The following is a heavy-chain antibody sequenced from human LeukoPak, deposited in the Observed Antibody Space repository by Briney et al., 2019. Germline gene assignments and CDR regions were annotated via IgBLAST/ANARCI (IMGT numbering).Heavy chain of an antibody. CDR2: ISYDGSNK. CDR1: GFTFNSYA. D-gene: IGHD3-10*01. V-gene: IGHV3-30*04. CDR3: AKTYYSSRAHYYYYYYMDV. J-gene: IGHJ6*03. Sequence: GGSLRLSCAASGFTFNSYAMHWVRQAPGKGLEWVAVISYDGSNKYYADSVKGRFTISRDNSKNTRYLQMNSLRAEDTAVYYCAKTYYSSRAHYYYYYYMDVWGKGTTVTISS.